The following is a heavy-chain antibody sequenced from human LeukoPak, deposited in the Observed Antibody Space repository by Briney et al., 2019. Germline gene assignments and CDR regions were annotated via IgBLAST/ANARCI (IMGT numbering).Heavy chain of an antibody. CDR2: IRSKANSYAT. CDR1: GFTFSGSA. V-gene: IGHV3-73*01. D-gene: IGHD1-26*01. J-gene: IGHJ4*02. Sequence: GGSLRLSCAASGFTFSGSAMHWVRQASGKGLEWVGRIRSKANSYATAYAASVKGRFTISRDDSKNTAYLQMNSLKTEGTAVYYCTRHGGSGSYVPLDYWGQGTLVTVSS. CDR3: TRHGGSGSYVPLDY.